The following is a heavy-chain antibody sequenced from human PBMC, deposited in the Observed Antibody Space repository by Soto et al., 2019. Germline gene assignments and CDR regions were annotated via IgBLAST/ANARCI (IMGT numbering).Heavy chain of an antibody. CDR1: GFTFRPYA. J-gene: IGHJ4*02. D-gene: IGHD3-10*01. CDR2: ISGSGSFT. V-gene: IGHV3-23*01. Sequence: PGGVLILSCAASGFTFRPYAMNWVRQAPGKGLEWISAISGSGSFTHYADSVRGRFTISRDNSQNQLYLQMNNLRGDDTAMYYCAKIPTGSGSSKFDYWGQGIQVTVSS. CDR3: AKIPTGSGSSKFDY.